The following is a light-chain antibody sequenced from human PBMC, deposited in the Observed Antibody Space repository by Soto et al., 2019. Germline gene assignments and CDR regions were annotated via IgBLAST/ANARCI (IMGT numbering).Light chain of an antibody. CDR2: GAS. CDR1: QSVSSSY. Sequence: EIVLTQSPGTLSLSPGERATLSCRASQSVSSSYLAWYQQKPGQAPRLLIYGASSRATGIPDRLSGSGSGTDFTLTISRLEPEDCAGYYCQQYGSSPGYTCRQGPKLEIK. V-gene: IGKV3-20*01. J-gene: IGKJ2*01. CDR3: QQYGSSPGYT.